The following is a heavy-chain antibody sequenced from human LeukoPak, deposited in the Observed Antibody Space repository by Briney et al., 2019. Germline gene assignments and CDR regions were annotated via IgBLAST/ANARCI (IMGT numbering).Heavy chain of an antibody. D-gene: IGHD3-22*01. V-gene: IGHV3-30*04. CDR3: ARCSTSSGRSVRWFDP. CDR1: GFTFSTYA. CDR2: MSYNGRFE. Sequence: PGGSLRLSCADSGFTFSTYAMHWVRQAPGKGLEWVAVMSYNGRFEYYADSVKGRFTISRDNSKNALYLHMNSLSTEDTAVYYCARCSTSSGRSVRWFDPWGQGTLVTVSP. J-gene: IGHJ5*02.